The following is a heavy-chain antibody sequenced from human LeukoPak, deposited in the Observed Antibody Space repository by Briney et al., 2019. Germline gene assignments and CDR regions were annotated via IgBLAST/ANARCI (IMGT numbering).Heavy chain of an antibody. CDR3: AKDKYSSGWFTPSFDY. Sequence: GRSLGLSCAASGFTFSSYGMHWVRQAPGKGLEWVAVISYDGSNKYYADSVKGRFTISRDNSKNTLYLQMNSLRAEDTAVYYCAKDKYSSGWFTPSFDYWGQGTLVTVSS. J-gene: IGHJ4*02. V-gene: IGHV3-30*18. CDR2: ISYDGSNK. CDR1: GFTFSSYG. D-gene: IGHD6-19*01.